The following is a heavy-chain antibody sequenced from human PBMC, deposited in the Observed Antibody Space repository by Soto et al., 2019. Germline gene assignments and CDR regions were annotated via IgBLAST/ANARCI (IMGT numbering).Heavy chain of an antibody. J-gene: IGHJ5*02. V-gene: IGHV2-5*02. CDR2: IYWDDDK. D-gene: IGHD3-22*01. CDR1: GFSLSTSGVG. CDR3: ALAYYYDSSGYHHRFDP. Sequence: QITLKESGPTLVKPTQTLTLTCTFSGFSLSTSGVGVGWIRQPPGKALEWLALIYWDDDKRYSPSLKSRLTITKDTSKNQVVLTMTNMAPVDTATYYCALAYYYDSSGYHHRFDPWGQGTLVTVSS.